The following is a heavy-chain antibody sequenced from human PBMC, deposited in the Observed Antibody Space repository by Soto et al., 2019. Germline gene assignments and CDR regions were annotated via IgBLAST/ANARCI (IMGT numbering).Heavy chain of an antibody. Sequence: GGSLRLSCAASGFTFSSYGMHWVRQAPGKGLEWVAVISYDGSNKYYADSVKGRFTISRDNSKNTLYLQMNSLRAEDTAVYYCAKAQNDFGGAFDIWGQGTMVTVSS. J-gene: IGHJ3*02. CDR3: AKAQNDFGGAFDI. CDR1: GFTFSSYG. CDR2: ISYDGSNK. D-gene: IGHD3-10*01. V-gene: IGHV3-30*18.